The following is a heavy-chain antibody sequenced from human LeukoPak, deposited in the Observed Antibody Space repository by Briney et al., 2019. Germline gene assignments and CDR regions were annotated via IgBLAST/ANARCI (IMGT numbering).Heavy chain of an antibody. D-gene: IGHD6-19*01. J-gene: IGHJ6*03. Sequence: ASVKVSCKASGYTFTGYYMHWVRQAPGQGLEWMGWINPNSGGTNYAQKFQGRVTMTRDTSISTAYMELSRLRSDDTAVYYCARMVLAGPTYYYYYMDVWGKGTTVTVSS. CDR3: ARMVLAGPTYYYYYMDV. V-gene: IGHV1-2*02. CDR2: INPNSGGT. CDR1: GYTFTGYY.